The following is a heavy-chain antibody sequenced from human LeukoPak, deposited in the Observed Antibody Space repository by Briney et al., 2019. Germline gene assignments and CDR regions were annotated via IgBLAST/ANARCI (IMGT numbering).Heavy chain of an antibody. J-gene: IGHJ4*02. Sequence: PSETLSLTCTVSGGSISSSSYYWGWIRQPPGKGLEWIGSIYYSGSTYYNPSLKSRVTISVDTSKNQFSLKLSSATAADTAVYYCARRRYTVKFHGQSVVFDYWGQGTLVTVSS. CDR1: GGSISSSSYY. CDR3: ARRRYTVKFHGQSVVFDY. V-gene: IGHV4-39*01. D-gene: IGHD4-17*01. CDR2: IYYSGST.